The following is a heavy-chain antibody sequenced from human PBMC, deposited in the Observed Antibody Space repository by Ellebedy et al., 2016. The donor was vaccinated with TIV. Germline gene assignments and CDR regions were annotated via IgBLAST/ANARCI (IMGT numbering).Heavy chain of an antibody. V-gene: IGHV4-34*01. CDR1: GGPFSGYY. CDR2: INHSGST. J-gene: IGHJ5*02. D-gene: IGHD3-16*01. CDR3: AGAYLGDPHWFDP. Sequence: MPSETLSLTCGVYGGPFSGYYWSWIRQPPGKGLEWLGEINHSGSTNYNPSVKSRIPISVDTHMEQFSLKLSSVTAADTAIYFCAGAYLGDPHWFDPWGQGIPVIVSS.